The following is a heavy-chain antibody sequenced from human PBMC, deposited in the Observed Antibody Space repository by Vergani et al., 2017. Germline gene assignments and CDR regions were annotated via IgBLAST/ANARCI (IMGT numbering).Heavy chain of an antibody. D-gene: IGHD3-10*01. J-gene: IGHJ4*02. CDR3: ARGPTPPYYYGSGSHSLDY. CDR2: IYYSGST. V-gene: IGHV4-31*03. Sequence: QVQLQESGPGLVKPSQTLSLTCTVSGGSISSGGYYWSWIRQHPGKGLEWIGYIYYSGSTYYNPSLKSRVTISVDTSKNQFSLKLSSVTAADTAVYYCARGPTPPYYYGSGSHSLDYWSQGTLVTVSS. CDR1: GGSISSGGYY.